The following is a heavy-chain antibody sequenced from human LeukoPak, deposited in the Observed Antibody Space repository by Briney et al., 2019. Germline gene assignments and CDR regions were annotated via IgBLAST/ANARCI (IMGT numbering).Heavy chain of an antibody. CDR2: INHSGST. CDR1: GGSFSGYY. Sequence: SETLSLTCAVYGGSFSGYYWSWIRQPPGKGLEWIGEINHSGSTNYNPSLKSRVTISVDTSKNQFSLKLSSVTAADTAVYYCARHQPVDTAMVTALDYWGQGTLVTVSS. CDR3: ARHQPVDTAMVTALDY. V-gene: IGHV4-34*01. D-gene: IGHD5-18*01. J-gene: IGHJ4*02.